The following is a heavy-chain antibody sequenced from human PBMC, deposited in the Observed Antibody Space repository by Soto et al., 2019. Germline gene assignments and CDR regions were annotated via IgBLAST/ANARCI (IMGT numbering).Heavy chain of an antibody. D-gene: IGHD3-9*01. V-gene: IGHV3-48*01. Sequence: LRLSCAASGFTFSSYSMNWVRQAPGKGLEWVSYISSSSSTIYYADSVKGRFTISRDNAKNSLYLQMNSLRAEDTAVYYCARGAMYYDILTGYCDYWGQGTLVTVSS. J-gene: IGHJ4*02. CDR1: GFTFSSYS. CDR3: ARGAMYYDILTGYCDY. CDR2: ISSSSSTI.